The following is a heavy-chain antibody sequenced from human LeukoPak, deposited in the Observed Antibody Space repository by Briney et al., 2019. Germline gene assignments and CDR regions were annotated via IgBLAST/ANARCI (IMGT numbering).Heavy chain of an antibody. V-gene: IGHV3-33*08. CDR3: ARDAQRGFDYSNSLRY. CDR2: IWSDGTDK. J-gene: IGHJ4*02. D-gene: IGHD4-11*01. Sequence: GGSLRLSCVASGFTYSHYGMHWVRHAQGKGLEWVAVIWSDGTDKYYADAVKGRFTISRDNSRNTLYLQMNSLGGEDTAAYFCARDAQRGFDYSNSLRYWGQGTLVTVSS. CDR1: GFTYSHYG.